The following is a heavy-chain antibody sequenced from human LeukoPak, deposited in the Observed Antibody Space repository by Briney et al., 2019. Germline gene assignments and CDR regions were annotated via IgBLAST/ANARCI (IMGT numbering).Heavy chain of an antibody. CDR3: ARDLLAVAGKNY. D-gene: IGHD6-19*01. V-gene: IGHV3-48*03. J-gene: IGHJ4*02. Sequence: GGSLRLSCAASGFTFSSYEMNWVRQAPGKGLEWVSYISSSGSTIYYADSVKVRFTISRDNAKNSLYLQMNSLRAEDTAVYYCARDLLAVAGKNYWGQGTLVTVSS. CDR1: GFTFSSYE. CDR2: ISSSGSTI.